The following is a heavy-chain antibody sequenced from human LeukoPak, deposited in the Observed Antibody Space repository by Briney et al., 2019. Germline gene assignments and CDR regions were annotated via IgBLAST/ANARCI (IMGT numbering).Heavy chain of an antibody. CDR3: ARGSTVLSLDY. D-gene: IGHD3-10*01. CDR1: GYTFTSYA. CDR2: MNPNSDNT. J-gene: IGHJ4*02. Sequence: GASVKVSCKASGYTFTSYAMNWVRQAPGQGLEWMGWMNPNSDNTGYAQKFQGRVAMTRNTSISTAYMELSSLRSEDTAVYYCARGSTVLSLDYWGQGTLVTVSS. V-gene: IGHV1-8*02.